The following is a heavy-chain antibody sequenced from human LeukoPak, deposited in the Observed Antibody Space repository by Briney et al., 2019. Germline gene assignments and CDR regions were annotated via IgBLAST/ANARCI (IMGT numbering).Heavy chain of an antibody. J-gene: IGHJ4*02. CDR1: GFTFSSYA. D-gene: IGHD3-22*01. Sequence: PGGSLRLSCAASGFTFSSYAMSWVRQAPGKGLEWVSAISGSGGSTYYADSVKGRFTISRDNSKNTLYLQMNSLRAEDTAVYYCAKDGVRNYYDSSQNFDYWGQGTLVTVSS. CDR3: AKDGVRNYYDSSQNFDY. V-gene: IGHV3-23*01. CDR2: ISGSGGST.